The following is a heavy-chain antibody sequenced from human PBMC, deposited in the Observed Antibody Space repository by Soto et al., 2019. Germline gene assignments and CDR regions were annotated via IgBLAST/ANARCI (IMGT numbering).Heavy chain of an antibody. CDR3: TRDPRITDF. V-gene: IGHV3-11*01. CDR1: VFSVRDYY. Sequence: GSLRLSCAASVFSVRDYYMTWIRQAPGKGLELVSYVNPGGDVTNYIESVKGRFTISRDNAKNSLYLHMNSLRAEDTAVYYCTRDPRITDFWGQGTLVTVSS. J-gene: IGHJ4*02. D-gene: IGHD3-16*01. CDR2: VNPGGDVT.